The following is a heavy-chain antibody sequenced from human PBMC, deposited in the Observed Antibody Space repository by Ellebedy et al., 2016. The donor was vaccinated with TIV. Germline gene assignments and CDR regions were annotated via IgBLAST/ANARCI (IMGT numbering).Heavy chain of an antibody. Sequence: AASVKVSCKASGYTFTSHYMHWVRQAPGQGLEWMGVIYPSAGSTDYAQNFQGRVTMTRDTSTSTVYMELSSLRSEDTAVYYCAREDILASSSPDHYGMDVWGQGTTVTVSS. V-gene: IGHV1-46*01. J-gene: IGHJ6*02. CDR3: AREDILASSSPDHYGMDV. CDR1: GYTFTSHY. CDR2: IYPSAGST. D-gene: IGHD6-6*01.